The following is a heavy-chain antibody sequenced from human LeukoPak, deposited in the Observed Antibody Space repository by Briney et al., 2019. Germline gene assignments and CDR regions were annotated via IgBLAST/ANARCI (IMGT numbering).Heavy chain of an antibody. CDR3: ASPREMATIYRTSSGYYYSGMDV. D-gene: IGHD5-24*01. V-gene: IGHV1-24*01. CDR1: GYTLTELS. J-gene: IGHJ6*02. Sequence: AAVKVSCKVSGYTLTELSMHWVRQAPGKGVEWMGGFDPEDGETIYAQKFQGRVTMTEDTSTDTAYMELSSLRSEDTAVYYCASPREMATIYRTSSGYYYSGMDVWGHGTTVTVSS. CDR2: FDPEDGET.